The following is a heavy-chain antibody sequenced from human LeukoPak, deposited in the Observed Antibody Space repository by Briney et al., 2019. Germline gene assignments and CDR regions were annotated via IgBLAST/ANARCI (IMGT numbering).Heavy chain of an antibody. V-gene: IGHV4-61*02. CDR2: IYTSGST. CDR3: ARDPNWGDAFDI. J-gene: IGHJ3*02. Sequence: SETLSLTCTVSGGSISSGSYYWSWIRQPAGKGLEWIGRIYTSGSTNYNPSLKSRVTISVDTSKNQFSLKLSSVTAADTAVYYCARDPNWGDAFDIWGQGTMVTVSS. D-gene: IGHD7-27*01. CDR1: GGSISSGSYY.